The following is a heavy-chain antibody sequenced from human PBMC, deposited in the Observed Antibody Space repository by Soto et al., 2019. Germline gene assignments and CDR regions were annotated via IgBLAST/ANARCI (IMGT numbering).Heavy chain of an antibody. Sequence: ASVKVSCKASGYTFTSYAMHWVRQAPGQRLEWMGWIDAGNGNTKYSQKFQGRVAITRDTSASTAYMELSSLRSEDTAVYYCARDPSYYGMDVWCQGTTVTVSS. CDR1: GYTFTSYA. CDR2: IDAGNGNT. CDR3: ARDPSYYGMDV. J-gene: IGHJ6*02. V-gene: IGHV1-3*01.